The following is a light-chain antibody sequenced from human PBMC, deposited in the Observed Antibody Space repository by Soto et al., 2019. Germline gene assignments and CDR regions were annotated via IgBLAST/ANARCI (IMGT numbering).Light chain of an antibody. CDR3: SSYTSSSPLV. V-gene: IGLV2-14*03. CDR2: DVS. J-gene: IGLJ2*01. CDR1: SSDVGGYNY. Sequence: QSALTQPASVSGSPGQSITISCTGTSSDVGGYNYVSWYQHHPGKAPKLMIYDVSNRPSGVSNRFSGSKSGNTASLTISRLQAEDEADYYCSSYTSSSPLVFGGGTTLTVL.